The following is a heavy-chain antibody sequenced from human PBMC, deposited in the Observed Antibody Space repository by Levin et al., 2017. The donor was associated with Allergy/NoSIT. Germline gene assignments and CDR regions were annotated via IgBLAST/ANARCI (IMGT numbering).Heavy chain of an antibody. CDR3: ARTGGCDGGCFLGY. D-gene: IGHD3-16*01. J-gene: IGHJ4*02. CDR2: LYSGGSK. Sequence: GESLKISCVASGFSVSNSYMSWVRQAPGKGLEWISVLYSGGSKHYSESVKGRFSISRDNSKNTLFLQMDNLRADDTAVYYCARTGGCDGGCFLGYWGQGTLVTVSS. CDR1: GFSVSNSY. V-gene: IGHV3-53*01.